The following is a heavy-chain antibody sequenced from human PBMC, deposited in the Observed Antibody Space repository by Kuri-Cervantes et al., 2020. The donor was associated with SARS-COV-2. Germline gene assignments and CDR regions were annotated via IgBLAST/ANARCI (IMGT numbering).Heavy chain of an antibody. V-gene: IGHV3-30-3*01. J-gene: IGHJ5*02. CDR1: GFTFSSYA. Sequence: GESLKISCAASGFTFSSYAMHWVRQAPGKGLEWVAVISYDGSNKYYADSVKGRFTISRDNSKNTLYLQMNSLRAEDTAVYYCARNYVHSENWFDPWGQGTLVTVSS. CDR2: ISYDGSNK. D-gene: IGHD1-7*01. CDR3: ARNYVHSENWFDP.